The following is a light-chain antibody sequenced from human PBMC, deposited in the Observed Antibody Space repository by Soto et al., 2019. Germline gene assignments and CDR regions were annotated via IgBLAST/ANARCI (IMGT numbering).Light chain of an antibody. CDR3: MEGTPS. CDR2: QVS. V-gene: IGKV2-30*01. J-gene: IGKJ1*01. Sequence: VLTQSPLSLPVTLGQPASISCMSIQTLTYSNGKSYLNWYQQRPDQATRRLIYQVSQRDAGVPDRFSGSGSGSGTDFTLKISRVEAEDVGVYYCMEGTPSFGQGTKVDIK. CDR1: QTLTYSNGKSY.